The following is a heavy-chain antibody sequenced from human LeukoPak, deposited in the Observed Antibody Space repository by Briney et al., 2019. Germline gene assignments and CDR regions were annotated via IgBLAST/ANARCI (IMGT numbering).Heavy chain of an antibody. D-gene: IGHD4-17*01. Sequence: PGGSLRLSCAASGFTFSSYAMSWVRQAPGKGLEGVSAISGSGGSTYYSDSVKGRFTISRDNSKNTLYLQMNSLRAEDTAVYYCAKYDYGDYYGMDVWGKGTTVTVSS. J-gene: IGHJ6*04. CDR2: ISGSGGST. V-gene: IGHV3-23*01. CDR3: AKYDYGDYYGMDV. CDR1: GFTFSSYA.